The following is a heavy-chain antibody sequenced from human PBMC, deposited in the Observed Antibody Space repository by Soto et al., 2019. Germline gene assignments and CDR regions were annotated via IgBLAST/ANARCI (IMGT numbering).Heavy chain of an antibody. Sequence: HPGGSLRLSCAASGFTFSNYVMSWVRQAPGKGLEWVSSISGSGDNTYYADSVKGRFTISRDNSKNTLFLQMNSLRADDTAVYYCAKLPLGLPLGFAYWGQGTLVTVSS. CDR1: GFTFSNYV. CDR2: ISGSGDNT. J-gene: IGHJ4*02. CDR3: AKLPLGLPLGFAY. V-gene: IGHV3-23*01.